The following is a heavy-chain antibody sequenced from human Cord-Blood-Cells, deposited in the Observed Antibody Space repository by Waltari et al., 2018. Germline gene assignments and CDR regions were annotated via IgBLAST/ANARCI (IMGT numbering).Heavy chain of an antibody. CDR2: ISSSSSTI. D-gene: IGHD3-9*01. CDR3: ARASSQGYDILTCYYTYYYMDV. V-gene: IGHV3-48*02. CDR1: GFTFSSYS. J-gene: IGHJ6*03. Sequence: EVQLVESGGGLVQPGGSLRLSCAASGFTFSSYSMNWVRQAPGKGLEWVSYISSSSSTIYDADAVKGRFTISRDNAKTSLYLQMNSLRDEDTAVYYCARASSQGYDILTCYYTYYYMDVWGKGTTVTVSS.